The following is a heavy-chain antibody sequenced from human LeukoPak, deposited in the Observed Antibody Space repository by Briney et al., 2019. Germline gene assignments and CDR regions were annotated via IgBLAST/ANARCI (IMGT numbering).Heavy chain of an antibody. V-gene: IGHV3-7*01. Sequence: GGSVRLSCAASGFTFSNYWMTWVRQAPGKGLEWVAHINQDGSEEHYIDSVKARFTISRDNAKNSLSLQMNSLRAEDTAVYYCVRDGGVSGYDLLDYWGQGTLVTVSS. D-gene: IGHD5-12*01. CDR3: VRDGGVSGYDLLDY. CDR2: INQDGSEE. CDR1: GFTFSNYW. J-gene: IGHJ4*02.